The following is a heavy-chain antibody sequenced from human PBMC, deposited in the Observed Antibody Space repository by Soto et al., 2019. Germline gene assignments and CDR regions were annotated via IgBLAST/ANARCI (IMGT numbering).Heavy chain of an antibody. CDR3: ATIPVDTSMIYWFDP. CDR2: IYYSGNT. Sequence: PSETLSLTCTVSGDSVTSGNYYWSWIRQPPGKGLEWIGYIYYSGNTNYSPSLKSRVTMSLDRSNNQFSLNLSSVTAADTAVYYCATIPVDTSMIYWFDPWGQGILVTVS. J-gene: IGHJ5*01. V-gene: IGHV4-61*01. D-gene: IGHD5-18*01. CDR1: GDSVTSGNYY.